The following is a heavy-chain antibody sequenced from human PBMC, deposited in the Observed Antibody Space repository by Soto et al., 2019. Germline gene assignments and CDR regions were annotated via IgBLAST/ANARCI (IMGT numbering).Heavy chain of an antibody. D-gene: IGHD2-15*01. CDR1: GFTFSSYA. V-gene: IGHV3-23*01. Sequence: PGGSLRLSCAASGFTFSSYAMSWVRQAPGKGLEWVSAISGSGGSTYYADSVKGRFTISRDNSKNTPYLQMNSLRAEDTAVYYCAKDWVVVVADYYFEYWGQGTLVTVSS. CDR2: ISGSGGST. J-gene: IGHJ4*02. CDR3: AKDWVVVVADYYFEY.